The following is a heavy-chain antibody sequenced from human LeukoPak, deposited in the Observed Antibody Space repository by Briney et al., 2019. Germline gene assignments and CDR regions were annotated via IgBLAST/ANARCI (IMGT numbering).Heavy chain of an antibody. V-gene: IGHV4-34*01. CDR2: INHSGST. CDR3: ARRRGYSYGSVRNAFDI. CDR1: GGSISSYY. J-gene: IGHJ3*02. Sequence: PSETLSLTCTVSGGSISSYYWSWIRQPPGKGLEWIGEINHSGSTNYNPSLKSRVTISVDTSKNQFSLKLSSVTAADTAVYYCARRRGYSYGSVRNAFDIWGQGTMVTVSS. D-gene: IGHD5-18*01.